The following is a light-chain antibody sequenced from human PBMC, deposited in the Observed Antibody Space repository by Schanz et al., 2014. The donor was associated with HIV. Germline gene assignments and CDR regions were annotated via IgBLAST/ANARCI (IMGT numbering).Light chain of an antibody. V-gene: IGKV3-20*01. CDR3: QQYGSSPLT. CDR2: SAS. J-gene: IGKJ4*01. Sequence: EIVLTQSPATLSVSPGERVTLSCRASQTVSSNSLGWYQQKRGQVPRLLIYSASRRANGIPDRFSGSGSGTDFTLTISRLEPEDFAVYYCQQYGSSPLTLGGGTKVQIK. CDR1: QTVSSNS.